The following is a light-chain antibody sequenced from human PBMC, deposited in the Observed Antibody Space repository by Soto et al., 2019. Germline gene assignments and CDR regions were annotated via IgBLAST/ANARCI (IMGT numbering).Light chain of an antibody. CDR2: LEGSGSY. CDR3: ETWDFNTRV. CDR1: SGHSSYI. J-gene: IGLJ3*02. Sequence: QPVLTQSSSASASLGSSVKLTCTLSSGHSSYIIAWHQQQPGKAPRYLMKLEGSGSYNKGSGVPDRFSGSSSGADRYLTISNLQFEDEADFYCETWDFNTRVLGGGTKVTVL. V-gene: IGLV4-60*02.